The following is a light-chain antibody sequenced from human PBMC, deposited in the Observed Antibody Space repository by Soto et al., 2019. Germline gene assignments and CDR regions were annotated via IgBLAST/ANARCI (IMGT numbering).Light chain of an antibody. V-gene: IGKV1-9*01. CDR2: AAS. CDR1: QAISSY. J-gene: IGKJ4*01. CDR3: QQLKSYPLS. Sequence: DIPLTQSPSFLSASVGDRVTITCRTSQAISSYLAWYQQKPGKAPQLLISAASTLQSGVPSRFSGSGSGTEFTLTISSLQPEDFATYYCQQLKSYPLSVGGGTKVEI.